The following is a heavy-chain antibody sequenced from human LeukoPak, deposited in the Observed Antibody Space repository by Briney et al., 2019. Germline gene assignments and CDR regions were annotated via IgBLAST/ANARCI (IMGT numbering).Heavy chain of an antibody. CDR2: ISGSGGST. V-gene: IGHV3-23*01. CDR3: AKDPVRGYSYGGFDY. Sequence: GGSLRLSCAASGFTFSSYAMSWVRQAPGKGLEWVSAISGSGGSTYCADSVKGRFTISRDNSKNTLYLQMNSLRAEDTAVYYCAKDPVRGYSYGGFDYWGQGTLVTVSS. CDR1: GFTFSSYA. D-gene: IGHD5-18*01. J-gene: IGHJ4*02.